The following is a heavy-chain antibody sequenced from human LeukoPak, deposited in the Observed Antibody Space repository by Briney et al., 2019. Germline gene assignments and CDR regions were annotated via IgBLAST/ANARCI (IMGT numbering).Heavy chain of an antibody. J-gene: IGHJ4*02. CDR3: ARGSYSSGWRFDY. CDR1: GFTFSSYS. D-gene: IGHD6-19*01. V-gene: IGHV3-21*01. CDR2: ISSSRSYI. Sequence: GGSLRLSCAASGFTFSSYSMNWVRQAPGKGLEWVSSISSSRSYIYYADSVKGRFTISRDNAKNSLYLQMNSLRAEDTAVYYCARGSYSSGWRFDYWGQGTLVTVSS.